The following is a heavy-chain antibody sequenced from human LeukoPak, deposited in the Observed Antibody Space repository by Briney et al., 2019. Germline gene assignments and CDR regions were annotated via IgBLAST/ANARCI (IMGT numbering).Heavy chain of an antibody. CDR1: GGSMSSYY. D-gene: IGHD2-21*02. CDR3: ARGGAYCGGDCYLDY. Sequence: PSETLSLTCTVSGGSMSSYYWSWIRQPPGKGLEWIGYIYYSGSTKYNPSLKSRVTISVDTSKNQFSLKLSSVAAAATALYHCARGGAYCGGDCYLDYWGQGTLVTVSS. CDR2: IYYSGST. V-gene: IGHV4-59*08. J-gene: IGHJ4*02.